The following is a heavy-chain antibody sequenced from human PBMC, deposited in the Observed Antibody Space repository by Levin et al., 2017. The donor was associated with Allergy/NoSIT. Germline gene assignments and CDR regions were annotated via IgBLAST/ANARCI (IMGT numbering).Heavy chain of an antibody. CDR1: GGSFSGYY. CDR3: AREDMTTVVTHLYNWFDP. CDR2: INHSGST. J-gene: IGHJ5*02. D-gene: IGHD4-23*01. Sequence: SQTLSLTCAVYGGSFSGYYWSWIRQPPGKGLEWIGEINHSGSTNYNPSLKSRVTISVDTSKNQFSLKLSSVTAADTAVYYCAREDMTTVVTHLYNWFDPWGQGTLVTVSS. V-gene: IGHV4-34*01.